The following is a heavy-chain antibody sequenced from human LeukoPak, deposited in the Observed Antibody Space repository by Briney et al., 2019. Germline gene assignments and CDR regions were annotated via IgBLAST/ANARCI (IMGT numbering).Heavy chain of an antibody. J-gene: IGHJ4*02. CDR3: TRRGSGYDHWHFDY. Sequence: GESLKISCQGLGYRFSIYWIAWVRPMPGKGLEWMGIIYGGDSDDRYSPSFQGQVTISADKSMNTAYLQWSSLKASDTAMYYCTRRGSGYDHWHFDYWGQGTLATVSS. CDR2: IYGGDSDD. D-gene: IGHD5-12*01. CDR1: GYRFSIYW. V-gene: IGHV5-51*01.